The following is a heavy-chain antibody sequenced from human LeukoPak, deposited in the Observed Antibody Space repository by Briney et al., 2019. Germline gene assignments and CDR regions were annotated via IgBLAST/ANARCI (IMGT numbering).Heavy chain of an antibody. J-gene: IGHJ4*02. Sequence: VKVSCKASGYTFTSYDINWVRQATGQGLEWMGWMNPNSGNTGYAQKFQGRVTITRNTSISTAYMELSSLRSEDTAVYYCARSLMVWGVIGMGYWGQGTLVTVSS. CDR1: GYTFTSYD. V-gene: IGHV1-8*03. CDR2: MNPNSGNT. CDR3: ARSLMVWGVIGMGY. D-gene: IGHD3-10*01.